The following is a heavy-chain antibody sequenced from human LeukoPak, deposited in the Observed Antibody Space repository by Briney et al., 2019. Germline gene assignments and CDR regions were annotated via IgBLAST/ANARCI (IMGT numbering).Heavy chain of an antibody. CDR1: GFTSSDYN. CDR3: ARDFDAGIVVAGFDY. D-gene: IGHD6-19*01. V-gene: IGHV3-21*01. J-gene: IGHJ4*02. Sequence: GGSLRLSCAASGFTSSDYNINWVRQAPGKGLEWVSSISSSSRYIYYADSVKGRFTISRDNAKNSLYLQMNSLRAEDTALYYCARDFDAGIVVAGFDYWGPGTLVTVSS. CDR2: ISSSSRYI.